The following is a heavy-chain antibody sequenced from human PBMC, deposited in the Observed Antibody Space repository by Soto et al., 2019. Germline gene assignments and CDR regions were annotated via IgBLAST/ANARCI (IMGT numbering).Heavy chain of an antibody. V-gene: IGHV4-4*02. CDR3: ARDGGRSGSYYYYYYGMDV. D-gene: IGHD1-26*01. CDR1: GGSISSSNW. Sequence: QVQLQESGPGLVKPSGTLSLTCAVSGGSISSSNWWSWVRQPPGKGLEWIGEIYHSGSTNYNPSLKSRVTISVDKSKNQFSRKLSSVTAADTAVYYCARDGGRSGSYYYYYYGMDVWGQGTTVTVSS. J-gene: IGHJ6*02. CDR2: IYHSGST.